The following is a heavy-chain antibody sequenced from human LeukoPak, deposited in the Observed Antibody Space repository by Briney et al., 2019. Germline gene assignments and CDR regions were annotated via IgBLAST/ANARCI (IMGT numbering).Heavy chain of an antibody. CDR1: GGSISSSSYY. CDR2: IYYSGST. V-gene: IGHV4-39*01. CDR3: ARAVRNGPYYFDY. D-gene: IGHD2-8*01. J-gene: IGHJ4*02. Sequence: TASETLSLTCTVSGGSISSSSYYWGWIRQPPGKGLEWIGSIYYSGSTYYNPSLKSRVTISVDTSKNQFSLKLSSVTAADTAVYYCARAVRNGPYYFDYWGQGTLVTVSS.